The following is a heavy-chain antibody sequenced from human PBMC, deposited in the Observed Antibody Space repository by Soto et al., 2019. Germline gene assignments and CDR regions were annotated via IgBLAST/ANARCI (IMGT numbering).Heavy chain of an antibody. V-gene: IGHV1-3*01. CDR2: INAGNGNT. Sequence: ASVKVSCKASGYTFTSYAMHWVRQAPGQRLEWMGWINAGNGNTKYSQKFQGRVTITRDTSASTAYMELSSLRSEDTAVYYCARVPEGVSYDILTGYYYYYYMDVWGKGTTVTVSS. CDR3: ARVPEGVSYDILTGYYYYYYMDV. D-gene: IGHD3-9*01. J-gene: IGHJ6*03. CDR1: GYTFTSYA.